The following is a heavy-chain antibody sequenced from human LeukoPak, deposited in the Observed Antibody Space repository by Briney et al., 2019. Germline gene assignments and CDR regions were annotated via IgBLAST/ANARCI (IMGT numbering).Heavy chain of an antibody. CDR2: ISYSGST. CDR1: GGSISSYY. J-gene: IGHJ2*01. D-gene: IGHD1-26*01. Sequence: SETLSLTCIVSGGSISSYYWSWIRQPPGKGLEWIGYISYSGSTNYNPSLKSRVTISVDKSKNHFSLKLTSLTAADTAVYYCARTSYYWYFDLWGRGTLVSVSS. V-gene: IGHV4-59*08. CDR3: ARTSYYWYFDL.